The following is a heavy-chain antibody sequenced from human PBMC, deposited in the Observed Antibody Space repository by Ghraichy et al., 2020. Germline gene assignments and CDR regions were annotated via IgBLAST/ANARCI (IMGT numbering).Heavy chain of an antibody. Sequence: SETLSLTCTVSGGSISSYYWSWIRQPPGKGLEWIGYIYYSGSTNYNPSLKSRVTISVDTSKNQFSLKLSSVTAADTAVYYCAREVRGDGYNYEWFDPWGQGTLVTVSS. J-gene: IGHJ5*02. V-gene: IGHV4-59*01. CDR1: GGSISSYY. CDR3: AREVRGDGYNYEWFDP. CDR2: IYYSGST. D-gene: IGHD5-24*01.